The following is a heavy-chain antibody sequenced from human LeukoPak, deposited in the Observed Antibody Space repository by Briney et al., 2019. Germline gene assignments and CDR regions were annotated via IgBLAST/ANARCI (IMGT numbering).Heavy chain of an antibody. CDR1: GFTFSSYG. V-gene: IGHV3-30*02. CDR2: IRYDGSNK. Sequence: GGSLRLSCAASGFTFSSYGMHWVRQAPGKGLEWVAFIRYDGSNKYYADSVKGRFTISRDNSKNTLYLQMNSLRAEDTAVYYCAKPAVWGDSSGYYYAYWGQGTLVTVSS. D-gene: IGHD3-22*01. J-gene: IGHJ4*02. CDR3: AKPAVWGDSSGYYYAY.